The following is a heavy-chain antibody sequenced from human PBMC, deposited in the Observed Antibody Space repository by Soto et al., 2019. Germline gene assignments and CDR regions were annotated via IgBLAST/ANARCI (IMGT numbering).Heavy chain of an antibody. CDR2: IRSKANSYAT. J-gene: IGHJ4*02. CDR3: TSSIAAAGLGGDY. D-gene: IGHD6-13*01. V-gene: IGHV3-73*02. CDR1: GFTFSGSA. Sequence: EVQLVESGGGLVQPGGSLKLSCAASGFTFSGSAMHWVRQASGKGLEWVGRIRSKANSYATAYAASVKGRFTISRDDSKNTAYLQMNSLKTEDTAVYYCTSSIAAAGLGGDYWGQGTLVTVSS.